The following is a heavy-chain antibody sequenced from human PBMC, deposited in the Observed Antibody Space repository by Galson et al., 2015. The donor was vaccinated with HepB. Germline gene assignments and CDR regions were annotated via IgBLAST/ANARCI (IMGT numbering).Heavy chain of an antibody. CDR3: AREDKPFGAYCSSTSCWEGWFDP. CDR2: INSDGSST. Sequence: SLRLSCAASGFTFSSYWMHWVRQAPGKGLVWVSRINSDGSSTSYADSVKGRFTISRDNAKNTLYLQMNSLRAEDTAVYYCAREDKPFGAYCSSTSCWEGWFDPWGQGTLVTVSS. V-gene: IGHV3-74*01. J-gene: IGHJ5*02. D-gene: IGHD2-2*01. CDR1: GFTFSSYW.